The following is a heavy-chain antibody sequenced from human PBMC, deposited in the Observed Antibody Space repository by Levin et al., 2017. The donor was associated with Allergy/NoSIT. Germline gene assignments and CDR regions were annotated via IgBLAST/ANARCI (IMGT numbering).Heavy chain of an antibody. J-gene: IGHJ4*02. CDR2: ISTYNGNT. V-gene: IGHV1-18*01. CDR1: GYTFTNYG. Sequence: GASVKVSCKASGYTFTNYGLSWMRQAPGQGLEWMGWISTYNGNTNYAQKFQGRVTMTTDTSTSTAYMELRSLRSDDTAVYYCTARSGTYPYYFDYWGQGTLVTVSS. D-gene: IGHD1-26*01. CDR3: TARSGTYPYYFDY.